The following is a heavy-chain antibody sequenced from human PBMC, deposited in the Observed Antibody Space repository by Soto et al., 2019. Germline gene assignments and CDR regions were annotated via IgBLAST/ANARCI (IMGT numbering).Heavy chain of an antibody. CDR1: GFTFSTSA. CDR2: ITDGGGLT. CDR3: AVGGDVVGTIGHFY. V-gene: IGHV3-23*01. D-gene: IGHD5-12*01. Sequence: EVQLLESGGGLVQPGGSLRLSCATSGFTFSTSAMTWVRQAPGKGLEWVSSITDGGGLTYYADSVKGRCTISRDNSKQALSLQISSLKTDDTAVYYCAVGGDVVGTIGHFYWGQGTLVTVSS. J-gene: IGHJ4*02.